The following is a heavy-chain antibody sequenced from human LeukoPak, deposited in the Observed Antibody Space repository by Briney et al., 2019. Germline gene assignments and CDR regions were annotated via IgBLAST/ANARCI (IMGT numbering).Heavy chain of an antibody. J-gene: IGHJ4*02. CDR3: ARSHSSGWYDDY. D-gene: IGHD6-19*01. CDR2: IYYSGGT. CDR1: GGSISGYY. V-gene: IGHV4-59*01. Sequence: SETLSLTCTVSGGSISGYYWSWIRQPPGKGLEWIGYIYYSGGTNYNPSLKSRVTISLDTSKNQFSLELSSVTAADTAVYYCARSHSSGWYDDYWGQGTLVTVSS.